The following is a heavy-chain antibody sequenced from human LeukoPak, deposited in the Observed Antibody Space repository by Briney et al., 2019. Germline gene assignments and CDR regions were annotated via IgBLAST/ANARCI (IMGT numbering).Heavy chain of an antibody. CDR2: INTYSGDT. J-gene: IGHJ3*02. V-gene: IGHV1-18*01. D-gene: IGHD4-23*01. CDR1: GGTFSSYA. CDR3: ARDRLGNSDAFDI. Sequence: AASVKVSCKASGGTFSSYAISWVRQAPGQGLEWMGWINTYSGDTKYGQKFQGRVTMTTDTSTSMVFLELMSLRSDDTAVYYCARDRLGNSDAFDIWGPGTMVTVSS.